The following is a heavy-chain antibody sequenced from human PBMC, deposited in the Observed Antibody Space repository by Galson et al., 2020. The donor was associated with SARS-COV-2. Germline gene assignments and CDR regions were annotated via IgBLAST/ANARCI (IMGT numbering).Heavy chain of an antibody. Sequence: GESLKISCKGSGYSFTNYWIGWVRQMPGKGLEWMGIIYPGDSDTRYSPSFQGQVTISADKSINTAYLQWTSLKASDSAIYYCARRPGGYTSGYSFDFWGQGTVVTVSS. V-gene: IGHV5-51*01. CDR2: IYPGDSDT. CDR3: ARRPGGYTSGYSFDF. D-gene: IGHD5-18*01. J-gene: IGHJ3*01. CDR1: GYSFTNYW.